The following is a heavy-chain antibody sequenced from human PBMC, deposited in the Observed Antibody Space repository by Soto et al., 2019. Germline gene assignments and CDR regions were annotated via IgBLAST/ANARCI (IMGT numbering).Heavy chain of an antibody. CDR1: GYTFTSYG. CDR3: ARDDSSGYPVPYEY. J-gene: IGHJ4*02. V-gene: IGHV1-18*01. Sequence: QVQLVQSGAEVKKPGASVKVSCKASGYTFTSYGISWVRQAPGQGLEWMGWINPYNGHTYYAENLQGRVTMTTDTSSNTAYMELRSLRSVDTALFYCARDDSSGYPVPYEYWGQGTLVTVSS. CDR2: INPYNGHT. D-gene: IGHD3-22*01.